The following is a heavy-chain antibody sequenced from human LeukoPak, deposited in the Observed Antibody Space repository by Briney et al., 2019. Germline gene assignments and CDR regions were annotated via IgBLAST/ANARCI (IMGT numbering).Heavy chain of an antibody. V-gene: IGHV3-7*01. CDR2: IKQDGSEK. Sequence: GGSLRLSCAASGFTFSSYWMTWVRQAPGKGLEWVANIKQDGSEKYYVDSVEGRFTISRDNAKISLYLQMSSLRAEGTAAYYCARDGRAGSGYYRKDDYWGQGTLVTVSS. CDR1: GFTFSSYW. CDR3: ARDGRAGSGYYRKDDY. J-gene: IGHJ4*02. D-gene: IGHD3-22*01.